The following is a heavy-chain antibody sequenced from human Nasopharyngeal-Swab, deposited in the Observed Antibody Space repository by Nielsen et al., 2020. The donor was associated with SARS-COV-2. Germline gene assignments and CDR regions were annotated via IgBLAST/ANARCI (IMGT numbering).Heavy chain of an antibody. D-gene: IGHD6-19*01. Sequence: PGKGLEWIGSIYYSGSTYYNPSLKSRVTISVDTFKNQFSLKLSSVTAADTAVYYCARAEIAVADAEYFQHWGQGTLVTVSS. V-gene: IGHV4-39*07. CDR2: IYYSGST. J-gene: IGHJ1*01. CDR3: ARAEIAVADAEYFQH.